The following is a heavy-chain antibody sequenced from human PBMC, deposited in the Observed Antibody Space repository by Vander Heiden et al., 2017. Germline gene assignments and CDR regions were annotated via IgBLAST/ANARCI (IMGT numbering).Heavy chain of an antibody. D-gene: IGHD2-2*01. V-gene: IGHV4-59*01. J-gene: IGHJ6*02. Sequence: QVQLQEPGPGLVKPTETRSLPCTVPGGPISSYYWSWIRQPPGKGLEWIGYIYYSGSTNYNPSLKSRVTISVDTSKNQFSLKRSSVTAADTAVYYCARDSKIIGLSRVYYYYGMDVWGHVTTVTVSS. CDR3: ARDSKIIGLSRVYYYYGMDV. CDR2: IYYSGST. CDR1: GGPISSYY.